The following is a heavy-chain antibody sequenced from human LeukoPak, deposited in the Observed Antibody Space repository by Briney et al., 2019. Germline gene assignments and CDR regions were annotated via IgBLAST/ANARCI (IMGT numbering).Heavy chain of an antibody. J-gene: IGHJ4*02. CDR2: ISGSGGST. Sequence: GGSLRLSCAASGFTFSSYAMSWVRQAPGKGLEWVSAISGSGGSTYYADSVKGRFTISRDNSKNTLYLQMNSLRAEDTAVYYCARHETGTLINYSGQGTLVTVSS. D-gene: IGHD1-1*01. V-gene: IGHV3-23*01. CDR3: ARHETGTLINY. CDR1: GFTFSSYA.